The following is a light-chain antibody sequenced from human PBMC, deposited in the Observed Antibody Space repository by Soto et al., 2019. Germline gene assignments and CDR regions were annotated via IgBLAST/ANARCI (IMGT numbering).Light chain of an antibody. Sequence: EKELTQSPVTLSLSPGERATLSCRDSQSVSSNLAWYQQRPGQAPRLLIYGACTRASGVPDRFSGSGSGTEFILTRSRLQSEDSEVYYCQQYDVWPARTFGGGTQLDIK. J-gene: IGKJ4*01. V-gene: IGKV3-15*01. CDR1: QSVSSN. CDR2: GAC. CDR3: QQYDVWPART.